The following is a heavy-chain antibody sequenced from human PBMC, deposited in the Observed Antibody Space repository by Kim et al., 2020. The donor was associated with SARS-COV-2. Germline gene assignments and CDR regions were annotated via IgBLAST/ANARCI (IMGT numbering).Heavy chain of an antibody. Sequence: GGSLRLSCAASGFTFSSYSMNWVRQAPGKGLEWVSCISSGSSYIYYADSLKGRFTISRDNAKNSLYLQMNSLRAEDTAVYYCARGVRGMCAGYY. J-gene: IGHJ6*01. D-gene: IGHD3-10*01. CDR2: ISSGSSYI. V-gene: IGHV3-21*01. CDR3: ARGVRGMCAGYY. CDR1: GFTFSSYS.